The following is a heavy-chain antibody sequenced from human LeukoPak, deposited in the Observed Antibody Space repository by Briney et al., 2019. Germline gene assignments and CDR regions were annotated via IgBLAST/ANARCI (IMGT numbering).Heavy chain of an antibody. V-gene: IGHV3-7*01. CDR1: GFTFTAYW. Sequence: TGGSLRLSCVTSGFTFTAYWMTWVRQAPGKGLEWVANIKQDGSEKYYVDSVKGRFTIFRDNAKNSLYLQMNSLRAEDSAVYYCARGFSGYGTYFDYWGQGTLVTVSS. CDR2: IKQDGSEK. J-gene: IGHJ4*02. D-gene: IGHD5-12*01. CDR3: ARGFSGYGTYFDY.